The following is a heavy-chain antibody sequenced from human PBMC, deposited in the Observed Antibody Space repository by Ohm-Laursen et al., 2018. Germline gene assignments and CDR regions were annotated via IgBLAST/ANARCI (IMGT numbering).Heavy chain of an antibody. D-gene: IGHD3-22*01. J-gene: IGHJ3*02. Sequence: SLRLSCAASGFTFSNAWMSWVRQAPGKGLEWVGRIKSKTDGGTTDYAAPVKGRFTISRDDSKNTLYLQMNSLKTEDTAVYYCTRQPYDADAFDIWGQGTMVTVSS. CDR1: GFTFSNAW. CDR3: TRQPYDADAFDI. CDR2: IKSKTDGGTT. V-gene: IGHV3-15*01.